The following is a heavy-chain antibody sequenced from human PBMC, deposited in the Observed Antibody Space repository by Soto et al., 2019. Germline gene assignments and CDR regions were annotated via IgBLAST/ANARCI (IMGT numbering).Heavy chain of an antibody. CDR2: IIPIFGTA. Sequence: SVKVSCKASGCTFSSYAISWVRQAPGQGLEWMGGIIPIFGTANYAQKFQGRVTITRDTSASTAYMELSSLRSEDTAVYYCARDILFDYWGQGTLVTVSS. D-gene: IGHD2-15*01. CDR1: GCTFSSYA. V-gene: IGHV1-69*05. J-gene: IGHJ4*02. CDR3: ARDILFDY.